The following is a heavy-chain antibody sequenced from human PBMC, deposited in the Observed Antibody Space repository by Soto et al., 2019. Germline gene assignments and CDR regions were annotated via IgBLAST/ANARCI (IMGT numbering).Heavy chain of an antibody. Sequence: EVQLVESGGGLVKPGGSLRLSCVASGFTFSSYSMNWVRQAPGKGLEWVSSIGGSGTYIYYVDSVKGRFTISRDNSKHSLYMQMQSLRAEATAVYYCARGGNWALPDARQNSFDFWTRGTVFTVSS. J-gene: IGHJ3*01. V-gene: IGHV3-21*01. CDR1: GFTFSSYS. CDR2: IGGSGTYI. D-gene: IGHD3-16*01. CDR3: ARGGNWALPDARQNSFDF.